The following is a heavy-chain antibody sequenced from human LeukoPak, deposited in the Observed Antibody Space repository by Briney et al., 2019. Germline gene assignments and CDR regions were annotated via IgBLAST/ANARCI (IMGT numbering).Heavy chain of an antibody. J-gene: IGHJ4*02. CDR2: LSGSGGST. D-gene: IGHD5-18*01. CDR3: ATGYSYGYGYFDY. CDR1: GFTFSSYA. V-gene: IGHV3-23*01. Sequence: GGSLRLSCAASGFTFSSYAMSWVRQAPGKGLEWVSALSGSGGSTYYADSVKGRFTISRDNSKNTLYLQMNSLRAEDTAVYYCATGYSYGYGYFDYWGQGTLVTVSS.